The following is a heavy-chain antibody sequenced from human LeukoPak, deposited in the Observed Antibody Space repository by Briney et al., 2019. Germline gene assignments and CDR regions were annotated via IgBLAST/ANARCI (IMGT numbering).Heavy chain of an antibody. D-gene: IGHD2/OR15-2a*01. Sequence: GGSLRLSCAASGFTFSDYYMSWIRQAPGKGLEWVSYISSSGSTIYYADSVKGRFTISRDNAKNTLYLQMNSLRAEDTAVYYCARDTYYAPFDPWGQGTLVIVSS. CDR3: ARDTYYAPFDP. CDR2: ISSSGSTI. J-gene: IGHJ5*02. V-gene: IGHV3-11*04. CDR1: GFTFSDYY.